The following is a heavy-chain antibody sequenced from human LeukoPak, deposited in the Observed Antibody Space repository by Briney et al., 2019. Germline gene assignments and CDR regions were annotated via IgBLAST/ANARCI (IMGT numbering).Heavy chain of an antibody. Sequence: GGSLRLSCAASDFTVRNMYMTWVRQAPGKGLEWVSLIYSDGRTDYADSVKGRYAISRDNSKNTLYLQMNSLRAEDTAVYYCAKESITMVRGVITIPHLDYWGQGTLVTVSS. CDR2: IYSDGRT. CDR1: DFTVRNMY. J-gene: IGHJ4*02. D-gene: IGHD3-10*01. CDR3: AKESITMVRGVITIPHLDY. V-gene: IGHV3-53*05.